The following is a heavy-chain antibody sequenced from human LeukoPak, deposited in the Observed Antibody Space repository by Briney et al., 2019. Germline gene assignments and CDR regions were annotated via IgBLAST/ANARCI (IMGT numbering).Heavy chain of an antibody. D-gene: IGHD6-13*01. V-gene: IGHV5-51*01. CDR2: IYPGDSDT. Sequence: KGGASLKISCQGSGYSFTSYWIGWVRQLPGKGLEWMGIIYPGDSDTRYSPSFQGQVTISADKSISTAYLQWSSLKASDTAMYYCARRVYSSSWYWFDPWGQGTLVTVSS. CDR3: ARRVYSSSWYWFDP. CDR1: GYSFTSYW. J-gene: IGHJ5*02.